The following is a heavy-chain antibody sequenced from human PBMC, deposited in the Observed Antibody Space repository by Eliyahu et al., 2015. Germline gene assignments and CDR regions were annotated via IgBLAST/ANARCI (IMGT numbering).Heavy chain of an antibody. J-gene: IGHJ4*02. CDR1: GYNFATXW. V-gene: IGHV5-51*01. Sequence: EVQLVQSGAEVKKPGESXKIXCKGXGYNFATXWINXVXQRPGKGLEWMGFIYPGDSDTRYSPSFQGQVNISVDKSISTAYLQWSSLKASDTAIYYCARHIAYGEFDSWGQGTLVTVSS. CDR2: IYPGDSDT. CDR3: ARHIAYGEFDS. D-gene: IGHD4-17*01.